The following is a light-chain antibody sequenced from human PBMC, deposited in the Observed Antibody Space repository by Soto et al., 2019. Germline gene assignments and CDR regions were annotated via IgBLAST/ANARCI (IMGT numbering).Light chain of an antibody. J-gene: IGLJ1*01. Sequence: QSALTQHASVYGSPGQSIPISCTGTSSDVGGYNYVSWYQQHPGKAPKLMTYDVSNRPSGVSNRFSGSKSANTASLTISGLQAEDEADYYCSSYTTTSTDVFGTGTKLTVL. V-gene: IGLV2-14*01. CDR1: SSDVGGYNY. CDR3: SSYTTTSTDV. CDR2: DVS.